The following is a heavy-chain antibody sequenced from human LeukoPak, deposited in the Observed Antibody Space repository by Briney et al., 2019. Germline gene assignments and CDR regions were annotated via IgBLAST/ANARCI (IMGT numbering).Heavy chain of an antibody. CDR1: GFTFTRYW. V-gene: IGHV3-7*01. Sequence: GGSLRLSCAASGFTFTRYWMRWVRQAPGKGLEWVANIKQDGSEKYYVDSVRGRFTISRDNAKNSLYLQMNSLRAEDTAVYYCARDLFDFVYSYGYNWFDPWGQGTLVTVSS. CDR3: ARDLFDFVYSYGYNWFDP. D-gene: IGHD5-18*01. J-gene: IGHJ5*02. CDR2: IKQDGSEK.